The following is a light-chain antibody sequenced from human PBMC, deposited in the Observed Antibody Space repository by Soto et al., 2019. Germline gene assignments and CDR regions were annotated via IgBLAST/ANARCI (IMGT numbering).Light chain of an antibody. CDR3: SSFTSSSTLVV. CDR1: SRDVGGYNY. Sequence: QSARTQPASVSGSPGQSITISCTGTSRDVGGYNYVSWYQQHPDRAPKVMIYEVSHRPSGVSNRFSGSKSGNTASLTISGLQAEDDADYYCSSFTSSSTLVVFGAGTKLTVL. J-gene: IGLJ1*01. CDR2: EVS. V-gene: IGLV2-14*01.